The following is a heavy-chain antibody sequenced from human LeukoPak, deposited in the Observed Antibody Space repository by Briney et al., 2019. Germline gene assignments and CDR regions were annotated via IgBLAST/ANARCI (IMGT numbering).Heavy chain of an antibody. J-gene: IGHJ4*02. D-gene: IGHD5-18*01. CDR1: GFTFNNFG. CDR3: AKDRDTAMEIDY. CDR2: IWYDGSNK. Sequence: PGGSLRLSCAASGFTFNNFGMHLVRQAPGKGLEWVAVIWYDGSNKYYADSVKGRFTISRDNSKNTLYLQMNSLRAEDTAVYYCAKDRDTAMEIDYWGQGTLVTVSS. V-gene: IGHV3-33*06.